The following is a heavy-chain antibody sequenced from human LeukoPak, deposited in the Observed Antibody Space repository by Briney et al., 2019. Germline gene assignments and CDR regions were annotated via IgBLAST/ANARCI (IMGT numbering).Heavy chain of an antibody. CDR2: IYYSGST. CDR3: GSGYDLWAFDI. CDR1: GGSISSSSYY. J-gene: IGHJ3*02. V-gene: IGHV4-39*01. Sequence: SETLSLTCTVSGGSISSSSYYWGWIRQPPGKGLEWIGSIYYSGSTYYNPSLKSRVTISVDTSKNQFSLKLSSVTAADTAVYYCGSGYDLWAFDIWGQGTMVTVSS. D-gene: IGHD5-12*01.